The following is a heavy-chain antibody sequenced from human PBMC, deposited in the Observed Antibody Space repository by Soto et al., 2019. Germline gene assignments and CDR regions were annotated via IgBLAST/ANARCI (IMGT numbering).Heavy chain of an antibody. CDR1: GYTFTSYG. Sequence: ASVKVSCKASGYTFTSYGISWVRQAPGQGLEWVGWISAYNGNTNYAQKLQGRVTMTTDTSTSTAYMELRSLRSDDTAVYYCVRGVVAAAGTHYYRMDVWGQGTTVTXSS. CDR3: VRGVVAAAGTHYYRMDV. CDR2: ISAYNGNT. J-gene: IGHJ6*02. V-gene: IGHV1-18*01. D-gene: IGHD6-13*01.